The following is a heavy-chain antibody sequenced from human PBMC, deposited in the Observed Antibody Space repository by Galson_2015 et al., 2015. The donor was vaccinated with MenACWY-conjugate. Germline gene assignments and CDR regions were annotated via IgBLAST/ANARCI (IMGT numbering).Heavy chain of an antibody. J-gene: IGHJ6*02. D-gene: IGHD1-26*01. Sequence: QSGASVKKPGESPKISCTGSGYSFTNYWIAWERQMPGKGLEWVVLIDPVNSNITYSPSFQGQVTISSDESISTAYLQWSSLKASDTATYYCARHPPGGRGMDVWGRGTTVTVSS. CDR3: ARHPPGGRGMDV. CDR1: GYSFTNYW. V-gene: IGHV5-51*01. CDR2: IDPVNSNI.